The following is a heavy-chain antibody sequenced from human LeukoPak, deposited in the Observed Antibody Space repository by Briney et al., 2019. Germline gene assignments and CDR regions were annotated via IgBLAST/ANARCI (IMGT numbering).Heavy chain of an antibody. Sequence: SGGSLRLSRAASGFTFSTYTMSWVRQAPGKGLEWVSAISGSGGNTYYADSVKGRFTISRDNSKNTLYLQMDSLRADDTAVYYCAKAAFSRTSYFDYWGQGTLVTASS. D-gene: IGHD3-3*02. V-gene: IGHV3-23*01. CDR1: GFTFSTYT. CDR3: AKAAFSRTSYFDY. CDR2: ISGSGGNT. J-gene: IGHJ4*02.